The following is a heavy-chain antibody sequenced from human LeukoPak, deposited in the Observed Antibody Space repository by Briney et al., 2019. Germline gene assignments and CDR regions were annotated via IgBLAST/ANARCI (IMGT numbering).Heavy chain of an antibody. J-gene: IGHJ4*02. CDR2: ITGDGSTT. CDR1: GLTFSNHW. V-gene: IGHV3-74*01. CDR3: AKGSRFDY. Sequence: GESLRLSCAAPGLTFSNHWMNWVRQAPGKGLVWVSRITGDGSTTNYADSVRGRFTISRDNAKNTLDLQMNSLRAEDTAVYYCAKGSRFDYWGQGTLVTVSS.